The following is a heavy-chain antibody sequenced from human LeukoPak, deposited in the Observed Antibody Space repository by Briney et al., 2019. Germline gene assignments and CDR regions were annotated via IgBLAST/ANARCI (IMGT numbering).Heavy chain of an antibody. D-gene: IGHD3-22*01. V-gene: IGHV3-23*01. CDR2: ISGSGGST. CDR1: GFTFSSYA. CDR3: ARDYYEGVFDY. Sequence: GGSLRLSCAASGFTFSSYAMSWVRQAPGKGLEWVSAISGSGGSTYYADSVKGRFTISRDNAKSSLYLQMNSLRAEDTALYYCARDYYEGVFDYWGQGTLVTVSS. J-gene: IGHJ4*02.